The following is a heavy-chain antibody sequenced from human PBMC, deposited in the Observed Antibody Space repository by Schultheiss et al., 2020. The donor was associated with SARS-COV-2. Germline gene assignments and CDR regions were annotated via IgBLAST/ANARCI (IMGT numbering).Heavy chain of an antibody. CDR2: IYYSGST. CDR3: ARVVVHSSGWVPFDY. CDR1: GGSVSSGSYY. D-gene: IGHD6-19*01. J-gene: IGHJ4*02. V-gene: IGHV4-61*01. Sequence: SETLSLTCTVSGGSVSSGSYYWSWIRQPPGKGLEWIGSIYYSGSTNYNPSLKSRVTISVDTSKNQFSLKLSSVTAADTAVYYCARVVVHSSGWVPFDYWGQGMLVTVSS.